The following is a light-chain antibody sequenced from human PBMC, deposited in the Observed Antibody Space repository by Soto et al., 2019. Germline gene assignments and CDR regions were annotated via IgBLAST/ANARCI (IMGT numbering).Light chain of an antibody. CDR1: QGIGTS. J-gene: IGKJ4*01. Sequence: DIQMTQSPSAMSASVGDSVTITCPASQGIGTSLAWFQKKPGKVPKRLISGASSMQSGVPSRFSVSGSGTEFTLTISSLQPEDCATYYCLHHNSYPLTFGGGNKVEIK. CDR3: LHHNSYPLT. V-gene: IGKV1-17*03. CDR2: GAS.